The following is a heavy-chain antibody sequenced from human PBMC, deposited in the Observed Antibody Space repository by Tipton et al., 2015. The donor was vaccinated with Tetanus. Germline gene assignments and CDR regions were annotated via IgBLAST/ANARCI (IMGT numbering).Heavy chain of an antibody. V-gene: IGHV3-30*04. J-gene: IGHJ3*02. D-gene: IGHD1-26*01. CDR3: ASLIVGVNNLPDAFDI. CDR2: ISHDAKVT. Sequence: SLRLSCSASGFTFRNYAMHWVRQAPGKGLEWVAVISHDAKVTFKRDSVQGRFTISRDNARKSLYLQINSLRAEDTAVYYCASLIVGVNNLPDAFDIWGQGTMVTVSS. CDR1: GFTFRNYA.